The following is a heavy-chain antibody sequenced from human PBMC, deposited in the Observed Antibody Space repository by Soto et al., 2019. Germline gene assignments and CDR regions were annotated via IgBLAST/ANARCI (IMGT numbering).Heavy chain of an antibody. Sequence: QVQLVQSGAEVKKPGSSVKVSCKASGGTFSSYAISWVRQAPGQGLEWMGGIIPIFGTANYAQKCQGRVTITADESTSTAYMGLSSLRSEDTAVHYCARRSIAARPPEGWFDPWGQGTLVTVSS. CDR1: GGTFSSYA. J-gene: IGHJ5*02. CDR3: ARRSIAARPPEGWFDP. CDR2: IIPIFGTA. V-gene: IGHV1-69*01. D-gene: IGHD6-6*01.